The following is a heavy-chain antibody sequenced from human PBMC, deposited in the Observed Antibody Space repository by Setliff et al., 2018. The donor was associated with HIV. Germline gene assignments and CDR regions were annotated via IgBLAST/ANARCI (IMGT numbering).Heavy chain of an antibody. CDR3: VASSSWSCRLNY. Sequence: PSETLSLTCAVYGGSFSGYWSWIRQSPGKGLEWLGEISHSGNTHYDPSLKSRLTISIDTSKKQFSLKLTSVTAADAAIYYCVASSSWSCRLNYWGQGTLVTSPQ. CDR1: GGSFSGY. D-gene: IGHD2-2*01. CDR2: ISHSGNT. V-gene: IGHV4-34*01. J-gene: IGHJ4*02.